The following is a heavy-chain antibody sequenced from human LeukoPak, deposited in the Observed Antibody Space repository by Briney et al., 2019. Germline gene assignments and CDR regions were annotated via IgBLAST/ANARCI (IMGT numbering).Heavy chain of an antibody. V-gene: IGHV4-59*01. J-gene: IGHJ5*02. CDR3: ARAYPPYYYDSSGYSYWFDP. CDR2: IYYSGST. Sequence: PSETLSLTCTVSGGSISSYYWSWIRQPPGKGLEWIGYIYYSGSTNYNPSLKSRVTISVDTSKNQFSLKLSSVTAADTAVYYCARAYPPYYYDSSGYSYWFDPWGQGTRVTVSS. CDR1: GGSISSYY. D-gene: IGHD3-22*01.